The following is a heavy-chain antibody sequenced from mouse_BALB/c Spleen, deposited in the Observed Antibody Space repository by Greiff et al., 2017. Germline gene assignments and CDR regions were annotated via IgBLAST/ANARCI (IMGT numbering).Heavy chain of an antibody. V-gene: IGHV14-3*02. Sequence: EVQLQQSGAELVKPGASVKLSCTASGFNIKDTYMPWVKQRPEQGLEWIGRIDPANGNTKYDPKFQGKATITADTSSNTAYLQLSSLTSEDTAVYYCARGGYPPLAYWGQGTLVTVSA. CDR2: IDPANGNT. D-gene: IGHD2-2*01. CDR3: ARGGYPPLAY. CDR1: GFNIKDTY. J-gene: IGHJ3*01.